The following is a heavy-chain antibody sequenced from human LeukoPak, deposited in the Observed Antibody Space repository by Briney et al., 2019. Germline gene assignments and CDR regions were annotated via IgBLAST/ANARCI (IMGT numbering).Heavy chain of an antibody. J-gene: IGHJ6*03. CDR2: IYSGGRT. V-gene: IGHV3-53*01. Sequence: GGSLRLSCAASGFTVSSNYMTWVRQAPGKGLEWVSVIYSGGRTYCADSVKGRFIISRGNSKNTLYLQMNSLRAEDTAVYYCARVYYGSGSLHYYYYYMDVWGKGTTVTISS. D-gene: IGHD3-10*01. CDR1: GFTVSSNY. CDR3: ARVYYGSGSLHYYYYYMDV.